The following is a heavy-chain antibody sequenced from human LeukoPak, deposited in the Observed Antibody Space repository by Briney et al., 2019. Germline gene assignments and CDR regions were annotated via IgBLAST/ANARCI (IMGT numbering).Heavy chain of an antibody. CDR1: RYTFTGYY. CDR2: INPNSGDT. Sequence: ASVKVSCKASRYTFTGYYMHWVRQAPGQGLEWMGWINPNSGDTNYAQKFQGRVTMTRDTSITTVYMELSRLRSDDTAVYYCARMLSEITMVRGVRGWFDPWGQGTLVTVSS. V-gene: IGHV1-2*02. J-gene: IGHJ5*02. CDR3: ARMLSEITMVRGVRGWFDP. D-gene: IGHD3-10*01.